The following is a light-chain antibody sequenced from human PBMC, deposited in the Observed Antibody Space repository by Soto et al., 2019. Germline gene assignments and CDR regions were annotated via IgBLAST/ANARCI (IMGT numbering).Light chain of an antibody. Sequence: DIQMTQSPSSLSASVGDRVTITCRASQDINNYLAWYQQKPGKVPKLLIYAASTLQSGVPSRFSGSGSGTDLTLTISSLQPEDVATYYCQRYNRAPWTFGQGTKVQIK. V-gene: IGKV1-27*01. CDR2: AAS. CDR3: QRYNRAPWT. J-gene: IGKJ1*01. CDR1: QDINNY.